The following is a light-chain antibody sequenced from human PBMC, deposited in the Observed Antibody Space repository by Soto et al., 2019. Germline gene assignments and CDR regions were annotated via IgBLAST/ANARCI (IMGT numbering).Light chain of an antibody. CDR2: GAS. V-gene: IGKV3-15*01. J-gene: IGKJ1*01. CDR3: QQYAAWPPWT. CDR1: QTVGFI. Sequence: DIVITQSPATQSVSPGERATLSCRASQTVGFILAWYQQKPGQGPRLLIYGASTRAAGIPDRFSGSGSGTEFTLTINSLQPEDFAVYYCQQYAAWPPWTFGQGTKVEMK.